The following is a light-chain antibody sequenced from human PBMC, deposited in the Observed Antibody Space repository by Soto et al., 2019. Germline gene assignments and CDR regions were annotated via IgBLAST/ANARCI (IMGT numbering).Light chain of an antibody. J-gene: IGLJ2*01. CDR3: SSYTISTPII. CDR2: DVS. CDR1: SSDVGGYNY. Sequence: QSALTQPASVSGSPGQSITISCTGTSSDVGGYNYVSWYQQHPGKAPKLMIYDVSNRPSGVSNRFSGSKSGNTASLTISGLQAEDEADYYCSSYTISTPIIFGGGTKVPS. V-gene: IGLV2-14*01.